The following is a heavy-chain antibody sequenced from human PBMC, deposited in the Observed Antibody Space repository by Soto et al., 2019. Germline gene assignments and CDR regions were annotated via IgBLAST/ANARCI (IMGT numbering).Heavy chain of an antibody. J-gene: IGHJ6*02. CDR3: ATSYSAYDYHYYYGMDV. Sequence: QVQLVQSGAEEKKPGASVKVSCKASGYTFTNYAIHWVRQAPGQRLEWMGWINAGNGNTKYSQKFQGRVTITRDTSASTAYMELSSLRSEDMAVYYCATSYSAYDYHYYYGMDVWGQGTTVTVSS. V-gene: IGHV1-3*05. D-gene: IGHD5-12*01. CDR2: INAGNGNT. CDR1: GYTFTNYA.